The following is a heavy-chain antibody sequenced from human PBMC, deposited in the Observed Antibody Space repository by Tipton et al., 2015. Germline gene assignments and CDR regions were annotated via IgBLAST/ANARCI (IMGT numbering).Heavy chain of an antibody. D-gene: IGHD3-10*01. V-gene: IGHV4-61*01. CDR1: NGSVSSDSFY. J-gene: IGHJ4*02. CDR3: ARVWFGELYFDS. Sequence: TLSLTCNVSNGSVSSDSFYWSWVRQPPGKGLEYIGYVFYSGSTNYNPSLKSRVTISVDTSKNQFSLRLRSVTTADTAVYYCARVWFGELYFDSWGQGTLVTVSS. CDR2: VFYSGST.